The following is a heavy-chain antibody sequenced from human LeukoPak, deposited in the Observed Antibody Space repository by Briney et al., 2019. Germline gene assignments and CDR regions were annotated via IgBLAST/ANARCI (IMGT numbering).Heavy chain of an antibody. CDR2: IIPIFGTA. V-gene: IGHV1-69*05. CDR3: ARGIVGANYYYYYMDV. D-gene: IGHD1-26*01. Sequence: GSSVKVSYKASGGTFSSYAISWVRQAPGQGLEWMGGIIPIFGTANYAQKFQGRVTITTDESTSTAYMELSSLRSEDTAVYYCARGIVGANYYYYYMDVWGKGTTVTVSS. CDR1: GGTFSSYA. J-gene: IGHJ6*03.